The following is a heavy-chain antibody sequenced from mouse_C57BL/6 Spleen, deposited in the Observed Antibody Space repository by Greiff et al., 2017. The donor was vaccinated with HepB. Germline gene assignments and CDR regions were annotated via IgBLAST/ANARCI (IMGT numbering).Heavy chain of an antibody. CDR2: ISDGGSYT. D-gene: IGHD2-4*01. CDR1: GFTFSSYA. CDR3: ARGDYEDYFDY. V-gene: IGHV5-4*03. Sequence: DVMLVESGGGLVKPGGSLKLSCAASGFTFSSYAMSWVRQTPEKRLEWVATISDGGSYTYYPDNVKGRFTISRDNAKNNLYLQMSHLKSEDTAMYYCARGDYEDYFDYWGQGTTLTVSS. J-gene: IGHJ2*01.